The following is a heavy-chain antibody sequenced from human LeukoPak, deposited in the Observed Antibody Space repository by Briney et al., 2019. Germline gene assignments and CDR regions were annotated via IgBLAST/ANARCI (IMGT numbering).Heavy chain of an antibody. V-gene: IGHV3-21*01. Sequence: GGSLRLSCTTSGFNFRAYWMGWVRQAPGKGLEWVSSISSSSSYIYYADSVKGRFTISRDNAKNSLYLQMNSLRAEDTAVYYCARGGYCSGGSCYYFDYWGQGTLVTVSS. D-gene: IGHD2-15*01. CDR3: ARGGYCSGGSCYYFDY. CDR1: GFNFRAYW. CDR2: ISSSSSYI. J-gene: IGHJ4*02.